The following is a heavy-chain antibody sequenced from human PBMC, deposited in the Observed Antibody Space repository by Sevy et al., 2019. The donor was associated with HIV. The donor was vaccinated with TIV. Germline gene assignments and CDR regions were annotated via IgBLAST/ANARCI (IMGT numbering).Heavy chain of an antibody. J-gene: IGHJ4*02. CDR1: GFTFSSYS. D-gene: IGHD3-3*01. Sequence: GGSLRLSCAASGFTFSSYSMNWVRQAPGKGLEWVSYISSSSSTIYYADSVKGRFTISRDNAKNSLYLQMNSLRAEDTAVYYCARGLLYYDFWSGSDGPGFDYWGQGTLVTVSS. V-gene: IGHV3-48*01. CDR2: ISSSSSTI. CDR3: ARGLLYYDFWSGSDGPGFDY.